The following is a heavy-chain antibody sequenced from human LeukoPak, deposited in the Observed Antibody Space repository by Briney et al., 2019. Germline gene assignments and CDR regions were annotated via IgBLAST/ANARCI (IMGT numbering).Heavy chain of an antibody. CDR1: GFTFSSYG. CDR2: ISYDGSNK. V-gene: IGHV3-30*18. Sequence: GGSLRLSCAASGFTFSSYGMHWVRQAPGKGLEWVAVISYDGSNKYYADSVKGRFTISRDNSKNTLYLQMNSLRAEDTAVYYCAKDQDWSGLYYFDYWGQGTLVTVSS. J-gene: IGHJ4*02. CDR3: AKDQDWSGLYYFDY. D-gene: IGHD3-9*01.